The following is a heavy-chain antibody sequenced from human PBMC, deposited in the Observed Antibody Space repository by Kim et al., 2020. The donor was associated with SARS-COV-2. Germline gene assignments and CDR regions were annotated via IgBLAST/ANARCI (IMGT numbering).Heavy chain of an antibody. CDR2: IGTAGDT. CDR3: ARAKRITMVRGDYYYYYGMDV. J-gene: IGHJ6*02. V-gene: IGHV3-13*01. D-gene: IGHD3-10*01. Sequence: GGSLRLSCAASGFTFSSYDMHWVRQATGKGLEWVSAIGTAGDTYYPGSVKGRFTISRENAKNSLYLQMNSLRAGDTAVYYCARAKRITMVRGDYYYYYGMDVWGQGTTVTVSS. CDR1: GFTFSSYD.